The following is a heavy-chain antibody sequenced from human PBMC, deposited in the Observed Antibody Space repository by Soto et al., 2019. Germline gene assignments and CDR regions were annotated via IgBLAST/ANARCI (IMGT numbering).Heavy chain of an antibody. J-gene: IGHJ4*02. V-gene: IGHV3-23*01. CDR1: GFTFSSYA. Sequence: EVQLLESGGGLVQPGGSLRLSCAASGFTFSSYAMSWVRQAPGKGLEWVSAISGSGGSTYYADSVKGRFTISRDNSKNTLYLQMNSLRAEDTAVYYCAKYQYDYDILTSPGYFDYWGQGTLVTVSS. CDR3: AKYQYDYDILTSPGYFDY. CDR2: ISGSGGST. D-gene: IGHD3-9*01.